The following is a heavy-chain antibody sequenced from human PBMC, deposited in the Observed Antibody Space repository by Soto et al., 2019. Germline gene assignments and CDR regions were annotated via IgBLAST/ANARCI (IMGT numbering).Heavy chain of an antibody. D-gene: IGHD3-9*01. CDR3: AHRPIPARYFDWLDWFDP. J-gene: IGHJ5*02. CDR2: IYWNDDK. CDR1: GFSLSTSGVG. Sequence: QITLKESGPTLVKPTQTLTLTCTFSGFSLSTSGVGVGWIRQPPGKALEWLALIYWNDDKRYSPSLKSRLTITKDPSKNQVVLTMTNMDPVDTATYYCAHRPIPARYFDWLDWFDPWGQGTLVTVSS. V-gene: IGHV2-5*01.